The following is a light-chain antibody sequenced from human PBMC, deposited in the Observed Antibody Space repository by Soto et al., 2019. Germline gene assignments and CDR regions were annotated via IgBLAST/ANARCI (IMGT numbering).Light chain of an antibody. CDR3: QQSYSVPR. J-gene: IGKJ1*01. Sequence: DLQMTQSPSSLSASVGDRVTITCRASRSISNYLNWYQQKSGKDPRLLIYAASSLQPGVPSRFSGTGTGTAFTLTITSLQPEHSATYYCQQSYSVPRFGQGTRVDLK. CDR2: AAS. V-gene: IGKV1-39*01. CDR1: RSISNY.